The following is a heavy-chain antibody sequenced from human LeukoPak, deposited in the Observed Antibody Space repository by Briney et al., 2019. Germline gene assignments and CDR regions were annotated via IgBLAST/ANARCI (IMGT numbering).Heavy chain of an antibody. J-gene: IGHJ5*02. Sequence: SETLSLTCTVSGGSISNYFWSWIRQPPGKGLEWLGSIHYTGSTNYNPSLKSRVTISADMSKNQFALKLSSVTAADTAVYYCARGRVPSTLGQGTLVTVSS. CDR1: GGSISNYF. CDR2: IHYTGST. D-gene: IGHD2-2*01. V-gene: IGHV4-59*01. CDR3: ARGRVPST.